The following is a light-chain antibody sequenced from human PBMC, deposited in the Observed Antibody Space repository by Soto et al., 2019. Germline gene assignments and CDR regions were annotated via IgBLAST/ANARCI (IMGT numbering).Light chain of an antibody. CDR3: QQYGSSPLT. CDR2: GAS. J-gene: IGKJ4*01. CDR1: QSVSSIF. V-gene: IGKV3-20*01. Sequence: EIVLTQSPGTLSLSPGERTTLSCRASQSVSSIFLAWYQQKPGQAPMLLIYGASSRATGIPDRFSGSGSGTAFTLTISRLEPEDVAVYYCQQYGSSPLTFGGGTKVEIK.